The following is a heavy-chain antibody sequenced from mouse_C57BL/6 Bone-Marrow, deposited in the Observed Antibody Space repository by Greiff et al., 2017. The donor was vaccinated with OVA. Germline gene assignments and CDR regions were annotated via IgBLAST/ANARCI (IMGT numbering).Heavy chain of an antibody. CDR3: ARYYGSSYWYFDV. CDR1: GFTFSDYG. J-gene: IGHJ1*03. CDR2: ISSGSSTI. D-gene: IGHD1-1*01. Sequence: EVKLMESGGGLVKPGGSLKLSCAASGFTFSDYGMHWVRQAPEKGLEWVAYISSGSSTIYYADTVKGRFTIYRDNAKNTLFLQMTSLRSEDTAMYYCARYYGSSYWYFDVWGTGTTVTVSS. V-gene: IGHV5-17*01.